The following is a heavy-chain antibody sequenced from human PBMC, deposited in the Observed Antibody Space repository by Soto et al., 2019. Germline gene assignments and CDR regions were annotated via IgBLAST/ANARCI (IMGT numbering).Heavy chain of an antibody. Sequence: PSETLSLTCTVSGGSISSSSYYWGWIRQPPGKGLEWIGEINHSGSTNYNPSLKSRVTISVDTSKNQFSLKLSSVTAADTAVYYCARGGEIVVVVAATLEGGFDPWGQGTLVTVSS. CDR1: GGSISSSSYY. D-gene: IGHD2-15*01. CDR2: INHSGST. CDR3: ARGGEIVVVVAATLEGGFDP. V-gene: IGHV4-39*07. J-gene: IGHJ5*02.